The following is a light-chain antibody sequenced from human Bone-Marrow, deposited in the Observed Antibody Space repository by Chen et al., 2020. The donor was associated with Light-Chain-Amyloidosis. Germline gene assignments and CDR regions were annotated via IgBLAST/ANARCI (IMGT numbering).Light chain of an antibody. CDR2: DAS. J-gene: IGKJ2*01. V-gene: IGKV1-33*01. Sequence: DIQMTQSPSSLSASVGDRVTITCQASQAISNSLNWYQQKPGKAPKLLIYDASSLETGVQSRFSGTGSGTHFTFTISNLQPEDIATYYCQHFDDLLMFTFGQGTKLDMK. CDR1: QAISNS. CDR3: QHFDDLLMFT.